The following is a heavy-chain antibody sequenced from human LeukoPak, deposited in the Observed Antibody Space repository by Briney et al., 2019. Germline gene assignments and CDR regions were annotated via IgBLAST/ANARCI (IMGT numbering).Heavy chain of an antibody. CDR1: GGSISSSSYY. D-gene: IGHD3-3*01. CDR3: ARHRITIFGVVTCWFDP. CDR2: IYYSGST. V-gene: IGHV4-39*01. Sequence: PSETLSLTCTVSGGSISSSSYYWGWSRQPPGKGLEWIGSIYYSGSTYYNPSLKSRVTISVDTSKNQFSLKLSSVTAADTAVYYCARHRITIFGVVTCWFDPWGQGTLVTVSS. J-gene: IGHJ5*02.